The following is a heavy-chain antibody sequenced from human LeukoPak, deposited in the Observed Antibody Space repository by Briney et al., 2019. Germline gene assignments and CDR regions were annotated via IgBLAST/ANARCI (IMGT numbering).Heavy chain of an antibody. D-gene: IGHD3-10*01. CDR2: IKQDGSEK. Sequence: GGSLRLSCAASRFTFSSYAMSWVRQAPGKGLEWVANIKQDGSEKYYVDSVKGRFTISRDNAKNSLYLQMNSLRAEDTAVYYCAREILLWFGELFGAFDIWGQGTMVTVSS. V-gene: IGHV3-7*03. J-gene: IGHJ3*02. CDR1: RFTFSSYA. CDR3: AREILLWFGELFGAFDI.